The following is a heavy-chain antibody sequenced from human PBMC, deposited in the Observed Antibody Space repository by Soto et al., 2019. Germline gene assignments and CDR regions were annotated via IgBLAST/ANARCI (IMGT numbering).Heavy chain of an antibody. J-gene: IGHJ3*02. V-gene: IGHV3-30*18. D-gene: IGHD3-16*02. Sequence: QVQLVESGGGVVQPGRSLRLSCAASGFTFSSYGMHWVRQAPGKGLEWVAVISYDGSNKYYADSVKGRFTISRDNSKNTLYLQMNSLRAEDTAVYYCAKDPHPTYVWGSYRPDDAFDIWGQGTMVTVSS. CDR3: AKDPHPTYVWGSYRPDDAFDI. CDR1: GFTFSSYG. CDR2: ISYDGSNK.